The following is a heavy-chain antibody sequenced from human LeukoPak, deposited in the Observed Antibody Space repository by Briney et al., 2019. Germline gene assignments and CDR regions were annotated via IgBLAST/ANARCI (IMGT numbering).Heavy chain of an antibody. D-gene: IGHD3-10*01. CDR3: ARCYTYGTTWFGGLDV. V-gene: IGHV3-23*01. Sequence: GGSLRLSCAASGFTFSNYAISWVRQAPGKGLEWISDVSGGDGGTRYADYVKGRFTISRDNSKNTLYLQMNSLRAEDTAVYYCARCYTYGTTWFGGLDVWGQGTTVTVSS. CDR1: GFTFSNYA. CDR2: VSGGDGGT. J-gene: IGHJ6*02.